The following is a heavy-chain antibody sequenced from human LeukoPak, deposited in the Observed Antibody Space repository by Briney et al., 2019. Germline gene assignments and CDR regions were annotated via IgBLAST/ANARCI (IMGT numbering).Heavy chain of an antibody. CDR1: GYSFTTYW. V-gene: IGHV5-51*01. Sequence: GESLKISCKGSGYSFTTYWIGWVRQMPGKGLEWMGSIYPGDSNTRYSPSFQGQVTISVDKSIDTAYLQWSSLKASDTAMYYRARVCCTSTSSFDPWGQGTLVTVSS. CDR3: ARVCCTSTSSFDP. D-gene: IGHD2-2*01. J-gene: IGHJ5*02. CDR2: IYPGDSNT.